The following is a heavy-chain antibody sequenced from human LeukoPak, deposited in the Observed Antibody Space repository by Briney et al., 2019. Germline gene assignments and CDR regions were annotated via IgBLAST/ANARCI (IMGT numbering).Heavy chain of an antibody. CDR3: ARDLGGYNFDY. CDR2: INSGSYSI. CDR1: GFTFSKYS. D-gene: IGHD5-24*01. V-gene: IGHV3-48*04. Sequence: GGSLGPSCEAPGFTFSKYSMNWFGRAPGKGLEWVSYINSGSYSIYYADSVKGRFTISRDNAKDSVYLQMNSLRAEDTAVYYCARDLGGYNFDYWGQGTLLTVSS. J-gene: IGHJ4*02.